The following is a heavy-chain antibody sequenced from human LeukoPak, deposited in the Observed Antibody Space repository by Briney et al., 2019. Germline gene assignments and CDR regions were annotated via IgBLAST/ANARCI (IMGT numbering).Heavy chain of an antibody. Sequence: SETLSLTCTVSGGSISSYYWSWIRQPPGKGLEWIGYIYSCGNTNYNPSLKSRLTISLDTSKNQFSLKLSSVTAADTVVYYCARESRRDGYKFDYWGQGTLVTVSS. CDR3: ARESRRDGYKFDY. J-gene: IGHJ4*02. CDR2: IYSCGNT. CDR1: GGSISSYY. V-gene: IGHV4-59*01. D-gene: IGHD5-24*01.